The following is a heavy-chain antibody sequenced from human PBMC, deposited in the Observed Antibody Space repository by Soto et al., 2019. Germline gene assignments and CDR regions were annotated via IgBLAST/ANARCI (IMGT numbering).Heavy chain of an antibody. CDR2: IYYSGST. CDR1: GGSISSGDYY. V-gene: IGHV4-30-4*01. CDR3: ARDKLPYYFDY. J-gene: IGHJ4*02. Sequence: SETLSLTCTVSGGSISSGDYYWSCIRQPPGKGLEWIGYIYYSGSTYYTPSLKSRVTISVDTSKNQFSLKLSSVTAADTAVYYCARDKLPYYFDYWGQGTLVTVSS. D-gene: IGHD3-10*01.